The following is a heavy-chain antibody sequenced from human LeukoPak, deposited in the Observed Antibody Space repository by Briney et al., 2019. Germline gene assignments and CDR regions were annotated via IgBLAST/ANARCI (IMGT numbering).Heavy chain of an antibody. CDR1: GFTFSSYA. D-gene: IGHD2-2*02. Sequence: PGGSLRLSCAASGFTFSSYAMSWVRQAPGKGLEWVSAISGSGGSTYYADSVKGRFTISRDNSKNTLYLQMNSLRAEDTAVYYCARDWCSSTSCYSSSFYAFDIWGQGTMVTVSS. J-gene: IGHJ3*02. V-gene: IGHV3-23*01. CDR3: ARDWCSSTSCYSSSFYAFDI. CDR2: ISGSGGST.